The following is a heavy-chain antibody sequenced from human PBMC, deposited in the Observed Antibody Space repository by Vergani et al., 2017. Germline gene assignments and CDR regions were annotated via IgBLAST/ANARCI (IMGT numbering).Heavy chain of an antibody. D-gene: IGHD2-2*01. CDR2: IYYSGST. CDR3: ARETCSSTSCLYLGVAFDI. J-gene: IGHJ3*02. Sequence: QVQLQESGPGLVKPSETLSLTCTVSGGSVSSGSYYWSWIRQPPGKGLEWIGYIYYSGSTYYKSSLKSRVTISVDTSNNQFSLKLSSVTAADTAVYYCARETCSSTSCLYLGVAFDIWGQGTMVTVSS. V-gene: IGHV4-61*01. CDR1: GGSVSSGSYY.